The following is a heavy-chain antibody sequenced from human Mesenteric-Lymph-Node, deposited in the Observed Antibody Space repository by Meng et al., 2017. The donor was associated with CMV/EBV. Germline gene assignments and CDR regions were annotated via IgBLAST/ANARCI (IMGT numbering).Heavy chain of an antibody. CDR3: TTLPYSGKYGFTY. D-gene: IGHD1-26*01. Sequence: SGFTFSGSAMHWVRQAAGKGLEWVGRIKSKANSYATAYAASVKGRFTISRDDSKNTAYLQMNSLKTEDTAVYYCTTLPYSGKYGFTYWGQGTLVTVSS. V-gene: IGHV3-73*01. CDR2: IKSKANSYAT. CDR1: GFTFSGSA. J-gene: IGHJ4*02.